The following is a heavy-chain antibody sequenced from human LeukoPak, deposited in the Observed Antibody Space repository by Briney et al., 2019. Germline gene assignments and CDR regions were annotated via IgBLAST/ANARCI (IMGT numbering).Heavy chain of an antibody. CDR2: IHPSDSDT. J-gene: IGHJ4*02. V-gene: IGHV5-51*01. D-gene: IGHD6-13*01. Sequence: GESLKISCKGFGYSFTNHWIGWVRQMPGKGLEWMGIIHPSDSDTRYSPSFQGQVTISADRSVSTAYLLWSSLKASDSAMYYCARGITAAAVTKFDYWGQGTLVTVSS. CDR3: ARGITAAAVTKFDY. CDR1: GYSFTNHW.